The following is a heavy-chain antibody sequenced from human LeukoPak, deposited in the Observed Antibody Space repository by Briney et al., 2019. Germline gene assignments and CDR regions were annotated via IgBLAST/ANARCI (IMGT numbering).Heavy chain of an antibody. CDR3: ARLSARGRGYFDY. V-gene: IGHV4-4*02. D-gene: IGHD3-10*01. CDR1: GGSISNDNW. CDR2: IYHSETT. J-gene: IGHJ4*02. Sequence: PSGTLSLPCAVSGGSISNDNWWSWVRQPPGKGLEWIGEIYHSETTNYNPSLKSRVTMSLDKSKNQFSLKLSSVTAADTAVYYCARLSARGRGYFDYWGQGTLVTVSS.